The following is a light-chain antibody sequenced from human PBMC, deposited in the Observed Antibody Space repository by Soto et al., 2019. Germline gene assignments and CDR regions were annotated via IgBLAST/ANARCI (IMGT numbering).Light chain of an antibody. CDR2: GAS. CDR3: QQLSSYPIT. V-gene: IGKV1-9*01. J-gene: IGKJ5*01. CDR1: QGISSY. Sequence: DRFSMPCRARQGISSYLAWYQQKPGKAPKLLIYGASALESGVPARFSGSGSGTGFTLTISRLEPEDFATYYCQQLSSYPITFGQGTRLEI.